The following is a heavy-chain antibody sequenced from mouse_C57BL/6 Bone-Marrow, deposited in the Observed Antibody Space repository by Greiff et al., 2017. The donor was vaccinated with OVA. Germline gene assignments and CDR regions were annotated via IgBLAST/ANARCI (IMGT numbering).Heavy chain of an antibody. CDR2: INPYNGGT. V-gene: IGHV1-19*01. CDR3: ARGHYGNSWFAY. Sequence: EVKLMESGPVLVKPGASVKMSCKASGYTFTDYYMNWVKQSHGKSLEWIGVINPYNGGTSYNQKFKGKATLTVDKSSSTAYMELNSLTSEDSAVYYCARGHYGNSWFAYWGQGTLVTVSA. J-gene: IGHJ3*01. D-gene: IGHD2-1*01. CDR1: GYTFTDYY.